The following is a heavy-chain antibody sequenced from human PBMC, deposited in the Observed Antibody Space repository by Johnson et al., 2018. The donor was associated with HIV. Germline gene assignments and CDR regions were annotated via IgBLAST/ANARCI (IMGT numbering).Heavy chain of an antibody. CDR3: ARDHLRRSHAFDI. D-gene: IGHD2-15*01. Sequence: QVQLVESGGGVVQPGRSLRLSCGASGFTFSDYYMSWIRQAPGKGLEWVSYISSSGSTIYYADCVKGRFTISRDNAKNSLSLQMNSLRAEDTAVYYCARDHLRRSHAFDIWGQGTMVTVSS. CDR1: GFTFSDYY. V-gene: IGHV3-11*01. J-gene: IGHJ3*02. CDR2: ISSSGSTI.